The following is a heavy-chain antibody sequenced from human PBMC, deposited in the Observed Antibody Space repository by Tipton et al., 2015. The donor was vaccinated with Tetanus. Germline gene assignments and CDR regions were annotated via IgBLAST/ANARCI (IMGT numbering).Heavy chain of an antibody. CDR2: IKQDGSAL. V-gene: IGHV3-7*01. D-gene: IGHD3-16*01. Sequence: SLRLSCVASGFTFSNYCMTWVRQAPGKGLEWVANIKQDGSALSYVDSAKGRFTFSRDNAENSLYLQVNSLRVEDTAVYYCARAISSRWGKHDAFDIWGQGTTGAVSP. CDR1: GFTFSNYC. J-gene: IGHJ3*02. CDR3: ARAISSRWGKHDAFDI.